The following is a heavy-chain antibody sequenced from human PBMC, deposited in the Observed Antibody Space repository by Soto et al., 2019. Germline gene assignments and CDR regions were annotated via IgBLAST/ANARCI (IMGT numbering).Heavy chain of an antibody. Sequence: SGPTLVNPTQTLTLTCTFSGFSLSTSGICVSWIRQPPGKALEWLALIDWDDDKYYSTSLKIRLTISKDTSKNQVVLTMTNMDPVDTATYYCARRKRGYSSSWYDYWGQGTLVTVSS. D-gene: IGHD6-13*01. V-gene: IGHV2-70*01. CDR1: GFSLSTSGIC. CDR3: ARRKRGYSSSWYDY. CDR2: IDWDDDK. J-gene: IGHJ4*02.